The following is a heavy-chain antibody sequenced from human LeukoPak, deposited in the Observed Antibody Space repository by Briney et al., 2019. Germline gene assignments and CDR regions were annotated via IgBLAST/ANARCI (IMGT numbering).Heavy chain of an antibody. Sequence: GGSLRLSRAKFGFTFTASGMPWGRQAPGKGLGWVAFIRYDGSDKYYADSVKGRFTISRDNSKNTLYLQMNSLRAEDTALYYCVKDSRGGSYLGPTEFWGQGTLVTVSS. J-gene: IGHJ4*01. CDR2: IRYDGSDK. CDR1: GFTFTASG. CDR3: VKDSRGGSYLGPTEF. D-gene: IGHD1-26*01. V-gene: IGHV3-30*02.